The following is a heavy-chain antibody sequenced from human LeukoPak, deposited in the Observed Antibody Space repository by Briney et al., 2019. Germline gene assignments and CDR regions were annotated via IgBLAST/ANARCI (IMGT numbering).Heavy chain of an antibody. Sequence: KPGGSLRLSCAASGFTFSSYWLSWVRQAPGKGLEWVANINLHGSERYYLDSVKGRFTISRDNAKNSLYLEMNSLRAEDTAVYYCTCDLDRSDGLWGQGTMVTVSS. CDR3: TCDLDRSDGL. CDR1: GFTFSSYW. J-gene: IGHJ3*01. V-gene: IGHV3-7*01. CDR2: INLHGSER. D-gene: IGHD2-8*01.